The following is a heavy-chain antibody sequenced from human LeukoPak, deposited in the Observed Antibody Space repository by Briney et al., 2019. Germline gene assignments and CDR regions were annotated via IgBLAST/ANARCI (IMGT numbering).Heavy chain of an antibody. Sequence: ASLKVSCKPSGYTFTSYGINWGRQAPGQGLEWMGWISPYNGNPNYAQKLQGRVTMTTDTSTSTAYMELRSLTSDDTAVYYCARGGVTSVVDVWGKGTTVTISS. CDR1: GYTFTSYG. CDR3: ARGGVTSVVDV. CDR2: ISPYNGNP. D-gene: IGHD4-23*01. J-gene: IGHJ6*04. V-gene: IGHV1-18*01.